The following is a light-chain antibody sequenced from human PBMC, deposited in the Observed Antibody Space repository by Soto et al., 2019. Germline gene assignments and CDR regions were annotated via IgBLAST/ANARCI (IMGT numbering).Light chain of an antibody. J-gene: IGKJ1*01. CDR2: GAS. Sequence: EIVMTQSPATLSVSPGERATLSCRASQSVSSNNVAWYQQKPGQAPRLVMYGASTRATGIPARFSGSGSGTEFTLTISSQQSEDFAVYFCQQYNNWPRTFGQGTKVEIK. CDR1: QSVSSN. V-gene: IGKV3-15*01. CDR3: QQYNNWPRT.